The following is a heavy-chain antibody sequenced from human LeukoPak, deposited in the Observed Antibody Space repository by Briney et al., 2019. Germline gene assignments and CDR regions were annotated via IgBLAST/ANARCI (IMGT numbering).Heavy chain of an antibody. CDR2: IYYSGST. Sequence: PSETLSLTCTVSGGSISSYYWSWLRQPPGKGLEWIGYIYYSGSTNYNPSLKSRVTISVDTSKNQFSLKLSSVTAADTAVYYCAREDEGSLDYWGQGTLVTVSS. CDR3: AREDEGSLDY. J-gene: IGHJ4*02. D-gene: IGHD2-15*01. V-gene: IGHV4-59*01. CDR1: GGSISSYY.